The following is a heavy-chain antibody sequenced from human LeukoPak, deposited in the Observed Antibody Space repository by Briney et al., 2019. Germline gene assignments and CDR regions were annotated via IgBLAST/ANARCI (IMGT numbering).Heavy chain of an antibody. CDR2: ISSSGSTI. J-gene: IGHJ6*02. CDR1: GFPYSRYE. V-gene: IGHV3-48*03. CDR3: AREKIAVYYGMDV. Sequence: PGGSLRLSCAASGFPYSRYEMNWVPEAPGKGLEWVLYISSSGSTIYYADSVKGRFTICRDNTKNSLYLQMNSLIAEDTAVYYCAREKIAVYYGMDVWGQGTTVTVSS.